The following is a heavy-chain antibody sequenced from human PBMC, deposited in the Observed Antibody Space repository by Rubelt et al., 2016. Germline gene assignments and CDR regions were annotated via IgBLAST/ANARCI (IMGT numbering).Heavy chain of an antibody. CDR1: GGSISSSSYY. D-gene: IGHD3-22*01. CDR2: IYYSGST. J-gene: IGHJ5*02. CDR3: ARADYYDSSGYHNWFDP. Sequence: QLQLQESGPGLVKPSETLSLTCTVSGGSISSSSYYWGWIRQPPGKGLEWIGSIYYSGSTYNNPSLKSRVTISVDTSKNQFSLKLSPVTAADTAVYYCARADYYDSSGYHNWFDPWGQGTLVTVSS. V-gene: IGHV4-39*07.